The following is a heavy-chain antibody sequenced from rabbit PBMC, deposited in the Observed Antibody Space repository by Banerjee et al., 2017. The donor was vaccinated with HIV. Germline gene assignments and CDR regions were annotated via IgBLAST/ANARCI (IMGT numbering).Heavy chain of an antibody. CDR1: GIDFSRSFW. Sequence: QEHLVESGGGLVTLGGSLKLTCKASGIDFSRSFWISWVRQTPGKGLEWIGCIYPTYGATDYANWVNGRFTISLDNAQNTVFLQMTSLTAADTATYFCARDSSGIYLNLWGPGTLVTVS. CDR2: IYPTYGAT. J-gene: IGHJ4*01. V-gene: IGHV1S43*01. D-gene: IGHD4-1*01. CDR3: ARDSSGIYLNL.